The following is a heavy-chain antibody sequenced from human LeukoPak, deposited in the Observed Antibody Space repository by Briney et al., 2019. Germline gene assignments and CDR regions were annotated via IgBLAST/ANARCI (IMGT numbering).Heavy chain of an antibody. CDR3: AIVDVIVPAAMVDF. V-gene: IGHV3-74*01. D-gene: IGHD2-2*01. CDR2: INPDGSGT. Sequence: PGGSLRLSCAVSGFALSSYWMHWVRQAPGKGLVWVSRINPDGSGTNYADSVKGRFTISRDNAKNTLYLQMNSLRPEDTGVYYCAIVDVIVPAAMVDFWGQGTLVTVSS. J-gene: IGHJ4*02. CDR1: GFALSSYW.